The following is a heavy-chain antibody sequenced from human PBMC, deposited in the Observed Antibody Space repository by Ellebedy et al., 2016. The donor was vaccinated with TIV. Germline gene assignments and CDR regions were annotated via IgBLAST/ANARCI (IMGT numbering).Heavy chain of an antibody. CDR2: IAWNGAHI. CDR3: VKGFSTSAAPPFDF. V-gene: IGHV3-9*01. D-gene: IGHD3-3*02. J-gene: IGHJ4*02. CDR1: GFTFDDYV. Sequence: SLKISCAASGFTFDDYVMHWVRQPPGKGLEWVSGIAWNGAHIDYADSAKGRFTMFRDNAENSLFLQMDSLRVEDTAFYYCVKGFSTSAAPPFDFWGQGTLVIVSS.